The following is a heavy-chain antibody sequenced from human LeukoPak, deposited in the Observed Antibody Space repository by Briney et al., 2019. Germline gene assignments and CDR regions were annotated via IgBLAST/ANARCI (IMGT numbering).Heavy chain of an antibody. CDR1: GFTVSSNY. D-gene: IGHD3-22*01. CDR3: AKDSSQVDYYDSTGLDY. CDR2: IYSGGSA. J-gene: IGHJ4*02. V-gene: IGHV3-66*01. Sequence: QPGGSLRLSCAASGFTVSSNYMSWVRQAPGKGLEWVSVIYSGGSAYYADSVKGRFTISRDNSKNTLYLQMNSLRAEDTAVYYCAKDSSQVDYYDSTGLDYWGQGTLVTVSS.